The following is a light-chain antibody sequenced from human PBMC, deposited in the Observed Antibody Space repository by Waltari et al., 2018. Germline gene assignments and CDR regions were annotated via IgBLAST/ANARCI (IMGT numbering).Light chain of an antibody. J-gene: IGKJ4*01. CDR2: AAS. CDR1: QGISSW. V-gene: IGKV1-12*01. CDR3: HQANSFPLT. Sequence: DIQMTQSQSSVSASVGDRVTIPCRESQGISSWFAWDQQKPGKAPKLLIYAASSLQSGVPARFSCSGCETDFTLTIISLQPEDFATYYCHQANSFPLTFVGGTKVEIK.